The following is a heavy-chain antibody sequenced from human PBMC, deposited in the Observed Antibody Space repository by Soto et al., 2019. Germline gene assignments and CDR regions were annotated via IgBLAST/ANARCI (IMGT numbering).Heavy chain of an antibody. Sequence: GGSLRLSCAASGFTFSSYAMHWVRQAPGKWLEWVAVISYDGSNKYYTDSVKGRFTISRDNSKNTLSLQMTSLRPEDTAVYYCARYCSGGICYSAYYGMDVWGQGTTVTV. V-gene: IGHV3-30-3*01. CDR1: GFTFSSYA. CDR2: ISYDGSNK. D-gene: IGHD2-15*01. J-gene: IGHJ6*02. CDR3: ARYCSGGICYSAYYGMDV.